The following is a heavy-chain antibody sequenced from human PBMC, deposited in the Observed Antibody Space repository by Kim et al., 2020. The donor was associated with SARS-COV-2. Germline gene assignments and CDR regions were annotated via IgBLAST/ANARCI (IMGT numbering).Heavy chain of an antibody. J-gene: IGHJ6*02. CDR3: AREGENSGYYYVYYGMDV. Sequence: QGRVTITADESTSTAYMELSSLRSEDTAVYYCAREGENSGYYYVYYGMDVWGQGTTVTVSS. D-gene: IGHD3-22*01. V-gene: IGHV1-69*01.